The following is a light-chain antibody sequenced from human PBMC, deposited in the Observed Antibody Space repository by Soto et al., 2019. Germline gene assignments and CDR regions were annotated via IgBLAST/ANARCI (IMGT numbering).Light chain of an antibody. V-gene: IGKV3-11*01. J-gene: IGKJ4*01. CDR1: QSINIY. CDR3: QQRYSWPLT. CDR2: DAS. Sequence: EMVLTKSPATLSLSTGGRATLSCRVSQSINIYLDWYQQKLGQAPRLLIYDASIRATGIPARFSGSGSGTVCTLTISSLEPEDFGVYYCQQRYSWPLTFGGRTKVELK.